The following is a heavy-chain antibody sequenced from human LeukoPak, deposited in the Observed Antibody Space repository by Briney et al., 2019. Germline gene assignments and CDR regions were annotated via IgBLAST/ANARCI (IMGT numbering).Heavy chain of an antibody. V-gene: IGHV1-2*02. CDR2: INPNSGGT. Sequence: ASVKVSCKASGYTFTGYYMHWVRQAPGQGLEWMGWINPNSGGTNYAQKFQGRVTMTRDTSVSTAYMELSRLRSDDTAVYYCARDLLRSGYDRGVGYWGQGTLVTVSS. J-gene: IGHJ4*02. CDR1: GYTFTGYY. CDR3: ARDLLRSGYDRGVGY. D-gene: IGHD5-12*01.